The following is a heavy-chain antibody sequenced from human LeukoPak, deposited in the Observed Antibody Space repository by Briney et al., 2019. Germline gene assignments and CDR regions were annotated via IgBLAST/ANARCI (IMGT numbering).Heavy chain of an antibody. J-gene: IGHJ4*02. Sequence: ASVKVSCKASEYTFTSYAMNWVRQAPGQGLEWMGWINTNTGNPTYARGFTGRFVFSLDTSVNTAYLEISSLKGEDSAVYYCASRTDYGDYLDDYWGQGTLVTVSS. D-gene: IGHD4-17*01. V-gene: IGHV7-4-1*02. CDR2: INTNTGNP. CDR3: ASRTDYGDYLDDY. CDR1: EYTFTSYA.